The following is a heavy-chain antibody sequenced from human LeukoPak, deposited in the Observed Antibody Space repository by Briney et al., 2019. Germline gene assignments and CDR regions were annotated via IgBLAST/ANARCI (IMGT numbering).Heavy chain of an antibody. CDR3: ARDLSAAYDF. Sequence: PGRSLRLSCAASGFPFRSYGMHWVRQAPGKGLEWVARLVYDERNDYANSVKGRFTIPRDNSKNMLYLQMDNLRVDDTAMYYCARDLSAAYDFWGQGILVTVSS. D-gene: IGHD2-21*01. V-gene: IGHV3-33*01. CDR2: LVYDERN. CDR1: GFPFRSYG. J-gene: IGHJ4*02.